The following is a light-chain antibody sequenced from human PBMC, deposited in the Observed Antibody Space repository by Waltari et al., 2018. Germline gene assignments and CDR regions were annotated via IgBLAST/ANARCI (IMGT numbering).Light chain of an antibody. CDR3: TSYTSSRTYV. CDR1: SSDIGDYIH. Sequence: QSALTQPASVSGSPGQPIPISCTGTSSDIGDYIHVSWYQQQPGKAPKLMIYDVSRRPSGVSNRFSGSKSGNTASLTISGLQAEDEADYYCTSYTSSRTYVFGTGTKVTVL. V-gene: IGLV2-14*01. J-gene: IGLJ1*01. CDR2: DVS.